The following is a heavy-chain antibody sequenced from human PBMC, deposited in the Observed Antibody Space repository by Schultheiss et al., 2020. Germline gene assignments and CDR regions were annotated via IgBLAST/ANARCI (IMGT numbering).Heavy chain of an antibody. D-gene: IGHD4-11*01. CDR1: GFTFSSYG. J-gene: IGHJ1*01. CDR2: ISYDGSNK. V-gene: IGHV3-30*03. Sequence: GESLKISCAASGFTFSSYGMHWVRQAPGKGLEWVAVISYDGSNKYYADSVKGRFTISRDNSKNTLYLQMNSLRAEDTAVYYCARDLGNYGSGYFQHWGQGTLVTVSS. CDR3: ARDLGNYGSGYFQH.